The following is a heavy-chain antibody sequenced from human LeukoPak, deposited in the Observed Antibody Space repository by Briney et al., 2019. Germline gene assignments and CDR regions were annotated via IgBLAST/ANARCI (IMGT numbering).Heavy chain of an antibody. CDR1: GFTFTVYN. D-gene: IGHD2-15*01. V-gene: IGHV1-2*02. J-gene: IGHJ6*03. Sequence: ASVKVSCKASGFTFTVYNIHWVRQAPGQGLEWMGWINPNNGGTNYAQKFQGRVTMTRDTSISTAYMELSRLRSDDTAVYYCAREGYCSGGSCYPGVYYYYMDVWGKGTTVTISS. CDR3: AREGYCSGGSCYPGVYYYYMDV. CDR2: INPNNGGT.